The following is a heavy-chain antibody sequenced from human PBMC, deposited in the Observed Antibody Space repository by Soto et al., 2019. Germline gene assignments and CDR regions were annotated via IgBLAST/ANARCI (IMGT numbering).Heavy chain of an antibody. V-gene: IGHV1-2*02. Sequence: SXKVSFKASGYTXTDYYIDWVRQAPGQGLEWMGWINPTSGDTNDAQKFQGRVTMNRDTSFSTAYMELSSLRSDDTALYYCARDSFYDYWGQGTLGTVS. J-gene: IGHJ4*02. CDR1: GYTXTDYY. CDR3: ARDSFYDY. CDR2: INPTSGDT.